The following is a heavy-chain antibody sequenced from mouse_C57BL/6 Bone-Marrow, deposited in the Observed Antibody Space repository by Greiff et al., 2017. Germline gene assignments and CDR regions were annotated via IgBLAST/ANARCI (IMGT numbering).Heavy chain of an antibody. CDR2: IWTGGGT. V-gene: IGHV2-9-1*01. J-gene: IGHJ3*01. CDR1: GFSFTSYA. D-gene: IGHD1-1*01. CDR3: ARNKPYDYGSIAY. Sequence: QVQLKESGPGLVAPSQSLSITCTVSGFSFTSYAISWVRPPPGKGLEWLGVIWTGGGTNSNSALKSRLSISKENSKSQVFLKMNSLQTDDTARYYGARNKPYDYGSIAYWGQGTLVTVAA.